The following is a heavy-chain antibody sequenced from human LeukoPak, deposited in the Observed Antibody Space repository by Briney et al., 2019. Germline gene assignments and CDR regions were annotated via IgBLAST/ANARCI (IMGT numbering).Heavy chain of an antibody. CDR1: GFTFSSYS. V-gene: IGHV3-21*01. CDR2: ISSSSSYI. Sequence: GGSLRLSCAASGFTFSSYSMNWVRRAPGKGLEWVSSISSSSSYIYYADSVKGRFTISRDNAKNSLYLQMNSQRAEDTAVYYCARDLGQQQNFDYWGQGTLVTVSS. CDR3: ARDLGQQQNFDY. D-gene: IGHD6-13*01. J-gene: IGHJ4*02.